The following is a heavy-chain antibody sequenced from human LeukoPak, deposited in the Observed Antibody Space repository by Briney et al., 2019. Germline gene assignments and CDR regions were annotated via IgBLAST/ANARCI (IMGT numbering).Heavy chain of an antibody. Sequence: ASVKVSCKASGGTFSSYAISWVRQAPGQGLEWMGRIIPILGIANYAQKFQGRVTITADKSTSTAYMELSSLRSEDTAVYYCARVMEGCTNGVCYFGMDVWGQGTTVTVSS. CDR3: ARVMEGCTNGVCYFGMDV. D-gene: IGHD2-8*01. CDR2: IIPILGIA. CDR1: GGTFSSYA. V-gene: IGHV1-69*04. J-gene: IGHJ6*02.